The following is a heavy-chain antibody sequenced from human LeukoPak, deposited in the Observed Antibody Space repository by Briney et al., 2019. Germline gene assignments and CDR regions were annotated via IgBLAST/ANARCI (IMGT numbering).Heavy chain of an antibody. J-gene: IGHJ3*02. CDR1: GFSFSSYN. V-gene: IGHV3-48*01. D-gene: IGHD4-17*01. CDR3: AKDLYGDPPAAFVI. Sequence: PGGSLRLSCAASGFSFSSYNMNWVRQAPGKGLEWVSYISSSGNTIYYADSVKGRFTISRDNSKNTLYLQMNSLRAEDTAVYYCAKDLYGDPPAAFVIWAKGTMFTASS. CDR2: ISSSGNTI.